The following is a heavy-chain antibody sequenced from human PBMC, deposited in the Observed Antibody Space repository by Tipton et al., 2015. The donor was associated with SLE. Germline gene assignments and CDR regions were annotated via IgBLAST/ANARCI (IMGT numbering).Heavy chain of an antibody. CDR1: GGSITSHY. V-gene: IGHV4-59*11. J-gene: IGHJ3*02. Sequence: TLSLTCTVSGGSITSHYWSWIRQPPGKGLEYIAYIYYSVSTNYNPSLKSRVTISMDTSKNQFSLKLSSVTAADTAVYYCARGTGGSGNYYSDAFDIWGPGTMVTVSS. CDR3: ARGTGGSGNYYSDAFDI. D-gene: IGHD3-10*01. CDR2: IYYSVST.